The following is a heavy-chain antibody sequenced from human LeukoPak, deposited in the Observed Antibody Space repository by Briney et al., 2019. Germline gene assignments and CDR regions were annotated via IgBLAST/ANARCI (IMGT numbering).Heavy chain of an antibody. CDR2: IYHSGST. CDR1: GYSISSGYY. Sequence: KPSETLSLTCTVSGYSISSGYYWGWIRQPPGKGLEWIGSIYHSGSTYYNPSLKSRVTISVDTSKNQFSLKLSSVTAADTAVYYCARVTHYYGSGSYPYWGQGTLVTVSS. CDR3: ARVTHYYGSGSYPY. J-gene: IGHJ4*02. V-gene: IGHV4-38-2*02. D-gene: IGHD3-10*01.